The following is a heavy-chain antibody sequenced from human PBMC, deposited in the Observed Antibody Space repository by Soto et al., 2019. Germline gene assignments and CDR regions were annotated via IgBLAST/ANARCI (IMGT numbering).Heavy chain of an antibody. J-gene: IGHJ3*01. V-gene: IGHV4-4*02. CDR1: GDSISADNW. Sequence: SDTLSLTCSVFGDSISADNWWNWVRQPPGKGLEWVGEVFHSETPRYNPSLKSRVTISVDKSNNLFSLELNSVTAADTAVYYCARDRKYSDNRWAFDVWGPGTMVT. CDR2: VFHSETP. D-gene: IGHD3-22*01. CDR3: ARDRKYSDNRWAFDV.